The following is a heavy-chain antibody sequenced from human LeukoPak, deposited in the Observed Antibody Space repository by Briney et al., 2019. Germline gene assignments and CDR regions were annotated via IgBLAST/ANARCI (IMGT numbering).Heavy chain of an antibody. Sequence: GGSLRLSCAASGFTFSSYAMSWVRQAPGKGLEWVSAISGSGGSTYYADSVKGRFTISRDNAKNSLYLQMNSLRAEDTAVYYCATYYYDSSGYTHFQHWGQGTLVTVSS. CDR1: GFTFSSYA. CDR3: ATYYYDSSGYTHFQH. CDR2: ISGSGGST. D-gene: IGHD3-22*01. V-gene: IGHV3-23*01. J-gene: IGHJ1*01.